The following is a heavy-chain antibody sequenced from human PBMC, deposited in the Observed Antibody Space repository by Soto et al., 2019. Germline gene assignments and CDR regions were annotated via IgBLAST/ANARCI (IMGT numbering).Heavy chain of an antibody. J-gene: IGHJ4*02. CDR1: GYTFTSYG. V-gene: IGHV1-3*01. CDR2: INPGNGNT. Sequence: ASVKVSCKASGYTFTSYGINWVRQAPGRGLEWMGWINPGNGNTKYSQQFQGRVIIDRDTSASTAYMELRSLRSDDTAIYYCAREAGSGSYYPFGYWGQGTLVTVSS. CDR3: AREAGSGSYYPFGY. D-gene: IGHD3-10*01.